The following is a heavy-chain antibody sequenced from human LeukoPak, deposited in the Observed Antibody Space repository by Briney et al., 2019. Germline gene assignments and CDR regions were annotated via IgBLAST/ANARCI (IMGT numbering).Heavy chain of an antibody. CDR2: IYTSGST. Sequence: SETLSLTCAVSGGSISSSNWWSWVRQPPGKGLEWIGRIYTSGSTNYNPSLKSRVTISVDTSKNQFSLKLSSVTAADTAVYYCARNHYSKPFDYWGQGTLVTVSS. V-gene: IGHV4-4*02. D-gene: IGHD4-11*01. CDR1: GGSISSSNW. CDR3: ARNHYSKPFDY. J-gene: IGHJ4*02.